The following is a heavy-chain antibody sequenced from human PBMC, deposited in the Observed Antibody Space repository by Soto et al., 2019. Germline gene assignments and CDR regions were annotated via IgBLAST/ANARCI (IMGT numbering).Heavy chain of an antibody. CDR3: VRDSGAKLSSS. Sequence: GEPLKISCKGSVDSFSSYWIGWGRQMPGKGLEWMGIIYPGDSDTRYSPSFQGQVTISADKSISTSYMELRSLKSQDTAVYYCVRDSGAKLSSSWGQGTMVPVSS. D-gene: IGHD6-13*01. CDR1: VDSFSSYW. CDR2: IYPGDSDT. J-gene: IGHJ4*02. V-gene: IGHV5-51*01.